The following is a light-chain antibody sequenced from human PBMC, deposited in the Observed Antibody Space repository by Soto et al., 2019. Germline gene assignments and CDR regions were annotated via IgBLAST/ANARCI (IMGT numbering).Light chain of an antibody. V-gene: IGLV2-11*01. CDR1: SSDVGGYNY. J-gene: IGLJ1*01. CDR2: DVT. Sequence: QSVLTQPRSVSGSPGQSVTISCTGTSSDVGGYNYVSRYQQHPDKAPKVMIYDVTKRPSGVPDRFSGSKSGNTASLTISGLQAEDEADYYCCSYAGSYIYVFGTGTKVTVL. CDR3: CSYAGSYIYV.